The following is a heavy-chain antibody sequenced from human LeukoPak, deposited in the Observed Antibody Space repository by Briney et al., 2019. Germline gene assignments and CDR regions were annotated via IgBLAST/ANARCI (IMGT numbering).Heavy chain of an antibody. CDR2: IYHSGST. CDR1: GGSISSGGYY. V-gene: IGHV4-30-2*01. J-gene: IGHJ3*02. Sequence: SETLSLTCTVSGGSISSGGYYWSWIRQPPGKGLEWIGYIYHSGSTYYNPSLKSRVAISVDRSKNQFSLKLSSVTAADTAVYYCARVSAGTPAAFDIRGQGTMVTVSS. D-gene: IGHD1-14*01. CDR3: ARVSAGTPAAFDI.